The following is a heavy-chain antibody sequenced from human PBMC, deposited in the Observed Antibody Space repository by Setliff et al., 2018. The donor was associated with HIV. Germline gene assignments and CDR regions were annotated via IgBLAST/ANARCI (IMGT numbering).Heavy chain of an antibody. V-gene: IGHV3-15*01. D-gene: IGHD2-15*01. CDR3: TADLPDSAPYCFDY. Sequence: GGSLRLSCAASGLSFSGARMRWVRQAPGKGLEWVAQIKSGGTADYAAPVKGRFTISRDDSKNVVSLQMDSLKTEDTAVYYCTADLPDSAPYCFDYWGQGALVTVSS. J-gene: IGHJ4*02. CDR2: IKSGGTA. CDR1: GLSFSGAR.